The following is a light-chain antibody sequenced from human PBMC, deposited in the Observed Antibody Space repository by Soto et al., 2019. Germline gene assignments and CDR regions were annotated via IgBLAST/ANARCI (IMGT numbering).Light chain of an antibody. CDR2: DAS. V-gene: IGKV3-20*01. Sequence: EIVLTQSPGTLSLSPGERATLSCRASQSVSSSYLAWYQQKPGQAPRLLIYDASSRATGIQDRFSGSGSGTDFTLTSSRLEPEDFAVYYCQQYGSSPWTFGQGTKVEIK. J-gene: IGKJ1*01. CDR1: QSVSSSY. CDR3: QQYGSSPWT.